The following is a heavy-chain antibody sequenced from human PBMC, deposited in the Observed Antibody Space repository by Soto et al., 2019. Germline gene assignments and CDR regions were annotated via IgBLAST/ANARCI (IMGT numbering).Heavy chain of an antibody. CDR3: ARDIVVVVAATDHDAFDI. CDR2: IIPIFGTA. D-gene: IGHD2-15*01. V-gene: IGHV1-69*13. Sequence: ASVKVSCKASGGTFSSYAISWVRQAPGQGLEWMGGIIPIFGTANYAQKFQGRVTITADESTSTAYMELSSLRSEDTAVYYCARDIVVVVAATDHDAFDIWGQGTMVTVSS. J-gene: IGHJ3*02. CDR1: GGTFSSYA.